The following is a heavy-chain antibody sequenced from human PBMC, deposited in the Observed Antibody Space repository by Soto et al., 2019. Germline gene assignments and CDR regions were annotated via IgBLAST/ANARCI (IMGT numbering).Heavy chain of an antibody. Sequence: GGSLRLSCAASGFTFSNAWMSWVRQAPGKGLEWVGRIKSKTDGGTTDYAAPVKGRFTISRDDSKNTLYLQMNSLKTEDTAVYYCTTHPGLRYFDWLLPLDIWGQGTMVTVSS. CDR1: GFTFSNAW. CDR3: TTHPGLRYFDWLLPLDI. D-gene: IGHD3-9*01. J-gene: IGHJ3*02. V-gene: IGHV3-15*01. CDR2: IKSKTDGGTT.